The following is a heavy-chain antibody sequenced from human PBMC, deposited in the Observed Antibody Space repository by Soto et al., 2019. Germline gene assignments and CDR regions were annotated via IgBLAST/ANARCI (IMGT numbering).Heavy chain of an antibody. D-gene: IGHD3-22*01. V-gene: IGHV3-23*01. Sequence: EVQLLQSGGGVVQPGGSLRLSCAVSGFSFNNYAMNWVRLAPGKGLEWVSSISGGGTGTYSADAVRGRFTISSDKSRNTVYLQMSSLRAEDTAVSYCAKGHYYDNVGNWVANQAFDSWGQGSLVTVSS. CDR1: GFSFNNYA. J-gene: IGHJ4*02. CDR3: AKGHYYDNVGNWVANQAFDS. CDR2: ISGGGTGT.